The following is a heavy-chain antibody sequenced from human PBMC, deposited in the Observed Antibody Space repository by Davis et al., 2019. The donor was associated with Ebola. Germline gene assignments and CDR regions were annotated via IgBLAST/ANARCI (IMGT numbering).Heavy chain of an antibody. CDR2: IRVYNGNT. J-gene: IGHJ4*02. CDR1: GYTFSSYG. CDR3: TRDLIGYNKSSFDY. V-gene: IGHV1-18*04. D-gene: IGHD1-14*01. Sequence: ASVKVSCNASGYTFSSYGISWVRQAPGQGLEWMVWIRVYNGNTNYAQNLQGRVTMTSDTSTRTAYMELRRLRSDDKAVYYFTRDLIGYNKSSFDYWGQGTLVTVSS.